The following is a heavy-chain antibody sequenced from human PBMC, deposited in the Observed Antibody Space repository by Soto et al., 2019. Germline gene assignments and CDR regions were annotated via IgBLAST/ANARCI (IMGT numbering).Heavy chain of an antibody. V-gene: IGHV4-59*01. J-gene: IGHJ4*02. CDR2: IYYSGST. CDR1: GGSISSYY. D-gene: IGHD4-17*01. Sequence: SETLSLTCTVSGGSISSYYWSWIRQPPGKGLEWIGYIYYSGSTNYNPSLKSRVTISVDTSKNQFSLKLSSVTAADTAVYYCARAKTTVIPYYFDYWGQGTLVTVSS. CDR3: ARAKTTVIPYYFDY.